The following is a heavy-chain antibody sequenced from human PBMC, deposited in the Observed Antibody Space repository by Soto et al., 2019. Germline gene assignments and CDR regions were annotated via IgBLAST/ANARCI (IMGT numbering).Heavy chain of an antibody. CDR2: INDRGSI. Sequence: HVQLQQWGAGPLRPLETLSLTCGVSGGSFSGYYWAWIRQSPGKGLEWIGEINDRGSINYNPSLKRRVSISVDTSKNHYSLNLRSVPAADTAVYYGARESHDILTGPPWVWYFDLWGRGTLVTVSS. D-gene: IGHD3-9*01. CDR1: GGSFSGYY. V-gene: IGHV4-34*01. J-gene: IGHJ2*01. CDR3: ARESHDILTGPPWVWYFDL.